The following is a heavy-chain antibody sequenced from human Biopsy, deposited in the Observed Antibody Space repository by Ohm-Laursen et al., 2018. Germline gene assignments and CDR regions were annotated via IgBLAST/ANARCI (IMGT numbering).Heavy chain of an antibody. CDR2: INSVGTI. V-gene: IGHV3-11*01. CDR3: VRTFRNYDFLDS. CDR1: GFIFSDYY. D-gene: IGHD3-22*01. J-gene: IGHJ1*01. Sequence: SLRLSCTASGFIFSDYYMSWIRQAPGKGLEWVSNINSVGTIYYADSVRGRFTISRDNAKNSLYLHMNSLRLDDTALYYCVRTFRNYDFLDSWGQGTLVTVSS.